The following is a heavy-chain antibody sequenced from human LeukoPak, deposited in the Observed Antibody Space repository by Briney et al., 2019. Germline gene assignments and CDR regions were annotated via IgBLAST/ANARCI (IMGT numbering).Heavy chain of an antibody. D-gene: IGHD3-22*01. CDR1: GFTFSSYA. Sequence: GGSLRLSCAASGFTFSSYAMHWVRQAPGKGLEWVAVISYDGSNKYYADSVKGRFTTSRDNSKNTLYLQMNSLRAEDTAVYYCIVFATSSGYYSRWGQGTLVTVSS. V-gene: IGHV3-30*01. CDR2: ISYDGSNK. CDR3: IVFATSSGYYSR. J-gene: IGHJ4*02.